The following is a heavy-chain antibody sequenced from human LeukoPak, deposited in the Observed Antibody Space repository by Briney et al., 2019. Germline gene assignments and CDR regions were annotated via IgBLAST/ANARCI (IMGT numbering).Heavy chain of an antibody. CDR2: IIPIFGTA. V-gene: IGHV1-69*13. D-gene: IGHD6-19*01. Sequence: ASVKVSCKASGGTFSSYAISWVRQAPGQGLEWMGGIIPIFGTANYAQKFQGRVTITADESTSTAYMELSSLRSEDTAVYYCARDHYRGAVAHGGYYYYGMDVWGQGTTVTVSS. CDR3: ARDHYRGAVAHGGYYYYGMDV. CDR1: GGTFSSYA. J-gene: IGHJ6*02.